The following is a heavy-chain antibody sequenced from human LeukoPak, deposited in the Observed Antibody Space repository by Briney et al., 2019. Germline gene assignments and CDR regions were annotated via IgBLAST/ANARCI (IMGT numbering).Heavy chain of an antibody. J-gene: IGHJ4*02. CDR3: ARGRRGIAAAGYPDY. CDR1: GFTFSSYS. Sequence: GGSLRLSCAASGFTFSSYSMNWVRQAPGKGLEWVSYISSSSSTIYYADSVKGRFTISRDNAKNSLYLQMNSLRAEDTAVYYCARGRRGIAAAGYPDYWGQGTLVTVSS. V-gene: IGHV3-48*01. D-gene: IGHD6-13*01. CDR2: ISSSSSTI.